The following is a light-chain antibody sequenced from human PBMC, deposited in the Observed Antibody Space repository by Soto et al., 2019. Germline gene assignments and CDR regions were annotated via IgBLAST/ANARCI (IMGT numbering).Light chain of an antibody. J-gene: IGLJ2*01. CDR1: SSDVGSYNY. V-gene: IGLV2-8*01. CDR2: EVS. Sequence: QSALTQPPSASGSPGQSVTISCTGTSSDVGSYNYVSWYQQYPGKAPKLMIYEVSKRPSGVPDRFSGSKSGNTASLTVSGLQAEDEADSYCGSYAGRVFGGGTKLTVL. CDR3: GSYAGRV.